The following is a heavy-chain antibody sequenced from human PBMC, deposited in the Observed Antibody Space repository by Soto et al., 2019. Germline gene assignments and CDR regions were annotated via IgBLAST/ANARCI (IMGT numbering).Heavy chain of an antibody. CDR1: GFTFSSYW. V-gene: IGHV3-74*01. Sequence: GGSLRLSCAASGFTFSSYWMHWVRQAPGKGLVWVSRINSDGSSTSYADSVKGRFTISRDNAKNTLYLQMNSLRAEDTAVYYCARDSSYCTNGVCYYYYYGMDVWGQGTTVTVSS. CDR2: INSDGSST. CDR3: ARDSSYCTNGVCYYYYYGMDV. D-gene: IGHD2-8*01. J-gene: IGHJ6*02.